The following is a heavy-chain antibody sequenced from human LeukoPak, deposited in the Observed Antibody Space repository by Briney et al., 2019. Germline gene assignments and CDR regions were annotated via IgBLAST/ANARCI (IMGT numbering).Heavy chain of an antibody. J-gene: IGHJ4*02. CDR2: INPNSGGT. CDR1: GYIFTGYY. Sequence: GASVKVSCKASGYIFTGYYMHWVRQAPGQGLEWMGWINPNSGGTNYAQKFQGRVTMTRDTSISTAYMELSRLRSDDTAVYYCARIVAVAGDYFDYWGQGTLVTVSS. CDR3: ARIVAVAGDYFDY. D-gene: IGHD6-19*01. V-gene: IGHV1-2*02.